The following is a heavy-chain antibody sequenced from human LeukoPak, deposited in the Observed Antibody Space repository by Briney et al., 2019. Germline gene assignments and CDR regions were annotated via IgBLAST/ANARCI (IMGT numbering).Heavy chain of an antibody. CDR3: AKNTKPTLVTPDF. CDR2: IRYDGSNK. J-gene: IGHJ4*02. CDR1: GFTFSSYG. D-gene: IGHD4-23*01. V-gene: IGHV3-30*02. Sequence: GGSLRLSCAASGFTFSSYGMHWVRQAPGKGLEWVAFIRYDGSNKYYADSVKGRFTISRDNSKNTLYLQMNSLRDEDSAVYYCAKNTKPTLVTPDFWGQGTLVTVSS.